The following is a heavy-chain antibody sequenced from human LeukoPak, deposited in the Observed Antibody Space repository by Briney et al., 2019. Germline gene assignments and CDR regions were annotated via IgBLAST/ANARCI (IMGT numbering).Heavy chain of an antibody. Sequence: SETLSLTCTVSGGSISSYYWSWIRQPPGKGLEWIGYIYYSGSTNYNPSLKSRVTISVDTSKNQFSLKLSSVTAADTAVYYCARDKLAFSSSWLFDYWGQGTPVTVSS. CDR1: GGSISSYY. CDR3: ARDKLAFSSSWLFDY. D-gene: IGHD6-13*01. V-gene: IGHV4-59*01. J-gene: IGHJ4*02. CDR2: IYYSGST.